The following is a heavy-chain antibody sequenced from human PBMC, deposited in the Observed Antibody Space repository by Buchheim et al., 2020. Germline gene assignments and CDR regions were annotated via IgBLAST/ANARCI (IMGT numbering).Heavy chain of an antibody. V-gene: IGHV4-61*02. J-gene: IGHJ5*02. CDR2: IYTSGST. CDR1: GGSISSGSYY. CDR3: AGGPNYYGSGSYPSNWFDP. Sequence: QVQLQESGPGLVKPSQTLSLTCTVSGGSISSGSYYWSWIRQPAGKGLEWIGRIYTSGSTNYNPSLKSRVTISVDTSKNQFSLKLSSVTDADTAVYYCAGGPNYYGSGSYPSNWFDPWGQGTL. D-gene: IGHD3-10*01.